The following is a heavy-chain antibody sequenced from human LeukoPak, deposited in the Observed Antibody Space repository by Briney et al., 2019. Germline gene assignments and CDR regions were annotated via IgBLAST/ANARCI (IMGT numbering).Heavy chain of an antibody. Sequence: GGSLRLSCAASGFTFSNAWMSWVRQAPGEGLEWVSSISGSSSYMFYADSVKGRFTISRDNAKNSLYLQMNSPRAEDTAVYYCAKAYYDSSGYSYYFDYWGQGTLVTVSS. J-gene: IGHJ4*02. D-gene: IGHD3-22*01. CDR3: AKAYYDSSGYSYYFDY. CDR1: GFTFSNAW. V-gene: IGHV3-21*01. CDR2: ISGSSSYM.